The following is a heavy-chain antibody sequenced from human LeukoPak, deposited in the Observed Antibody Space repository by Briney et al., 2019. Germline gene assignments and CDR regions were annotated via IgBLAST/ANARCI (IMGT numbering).Heavy chain of an antibody. CDR3: EYSSPGYYYGMDV. J-gene: IGHJ6*02. D-gene: IGHD6-6*01. CDR2: INHSGST. Sequence: SETLSLTCAVYGGSFSGYYWSWIRQPPGKGLEWIGEINHSGSTNYNPSLKSRVTISVDTSKNQFSLKLSSVTAADTAVYYCEYSSPGYYYGMDVWGQGTTVTVFS. CDR1: GGSFSGYY. V-gene: IGHV4-34*01.